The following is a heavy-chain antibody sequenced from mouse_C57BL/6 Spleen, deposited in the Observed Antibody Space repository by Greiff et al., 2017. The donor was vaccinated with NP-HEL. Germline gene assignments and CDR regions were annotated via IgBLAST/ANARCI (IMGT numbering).Heavy chain of an antibody. CDR3: ARYSNYALDY. D-gene: IGHD2-5*01. CDR2: IHPNSGST. CDR1: GYTFTSYW. V-gene: IGHV1-64*01. Sequence: QVHVKQPGAELVKPGASVKLSCKASGYTFTSYWMHWVKQRPGQGLEWIGMIHPNSGSTNYNEKFKSKATLTVDKSSSTAYMRLSSLTSEDSAVYYCARYSNYALDYWGQGTTLTVSS. J-gene: IGHJ2*01.